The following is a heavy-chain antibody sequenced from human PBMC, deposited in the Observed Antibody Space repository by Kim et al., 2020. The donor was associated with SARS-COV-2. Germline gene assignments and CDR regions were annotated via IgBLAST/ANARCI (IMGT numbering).Heavy chain of an antibody. CDR1: GGSISSSSYY. V-gene: IGHV4-39*01. D-gene: IGHD4-17*01. CDR3: ASRTTVTTLRTNDY. Sequence: SETLSLTCTVSGGSISSSSYYWGWIRQPPGKGLEWIGSIYYSGSTYYNPSLKSRVTISVDTSKNQFSLKLSSVTAADTAVYYCASRTTVTTLRTNDYWGQGTLVTVSP. J-gene: IGHJ4*02. CDR2: IYYSGST.